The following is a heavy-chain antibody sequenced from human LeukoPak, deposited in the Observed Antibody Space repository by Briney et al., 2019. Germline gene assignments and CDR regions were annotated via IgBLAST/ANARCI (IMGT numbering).Heavy chain of an antibody. CDR2: ISSSGSTI. J-gene: IGHJ3*02. CDR1: GFTFSSYV. CDR3: ARARAAPLTTGGAFDI. Sequence: GGSLRLPCAASGFTFSSYVMNWVRQAPGKGLEWVSYISSSGSTIYYADSVKGRFTISRDNAKNSLYLQMNSLRAEDTAVYYCARARAAPLTTGGAFDIWGQGTVVTVSS. V-gene: IGHV3-48*03. D-gene: IGHD4-17*01.